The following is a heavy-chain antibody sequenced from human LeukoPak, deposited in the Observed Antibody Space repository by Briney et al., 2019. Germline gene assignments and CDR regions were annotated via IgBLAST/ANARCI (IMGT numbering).Heavy chain of an antibody. CDR3: ARDLAYPYDGDYVSGAFDI. Sequence: KVSCKASGGTFSSYAISWVRQAPGQGLEWMGRIIPIFGTANYAQKFQGRVTITTDESTSTAYMELTSLRSEDTAVYYCARDLAYPYDGDYVSGAFDIWGQGTMVTVSS. J-gene: IGHJ3*02. V-gene: IGHV1-69*05. CDR2: IIPIFGTA. D-gene: IGHD4-17*01. CDR1: GGTFSSYA.